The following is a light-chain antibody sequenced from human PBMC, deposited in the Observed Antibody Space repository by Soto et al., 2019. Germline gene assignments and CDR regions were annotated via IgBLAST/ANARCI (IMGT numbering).Light chain of an antibody. CDR1: SSDVGGYNY. J-gene: IGLJ1*01. CDR2: EVS. V-gene: IGLV2-14*01. Sequence: QSVLTQPASVSGSPGQSITLSCTGTSSDVGGYNYVSWYQLHPGKAPKLMVYEVSNRPSGVSNRFSGSKSGNTASLTISGLQAEDEADYYCSSYTSSTAYVFXTRTKVTVL. CDR3: SSYTSSTAYV.